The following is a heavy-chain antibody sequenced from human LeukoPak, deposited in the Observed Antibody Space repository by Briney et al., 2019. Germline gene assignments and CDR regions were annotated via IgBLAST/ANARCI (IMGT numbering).Heavy chain of an antibody. CDR1: GFTFSSNY. J-gene: IGHJ4*02. CDR3: ARDLYDSSGYKDY. Sequence: GGSLRLSCAASGFTFSSNYMSWVRQAPGKGLEWVSVIYSGGSTYYADSVKGRFTISRDNSKNTLYLQMNSLRAEDTAVYYCARDLYDSSGYKDYWGQGTLVTVSS. V-gene: IGHV3-53*01. CDR2: IYSGGST. D-gene: IGHD3-22*01.